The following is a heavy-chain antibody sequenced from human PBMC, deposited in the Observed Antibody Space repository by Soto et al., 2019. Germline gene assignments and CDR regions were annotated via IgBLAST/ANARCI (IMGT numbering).Heavy chain of an antibody. CDR3: AKLRSSSWTQYAFDI. Sequence: SGGSLRLSCAASGFTFSSYGMHWVRQAPGKGLEWVAVISYDGSNKYYADSVRGRFTISRDNSKNTLWLQMNTLRAEDTAVYYCAKLRSSSWTQYAFDIWGHGTMVTVSS. CDR2: ISYDGSNK. J-gene: IGHJ3*02. V-gene: IGHV3-30*18. D-gene: IGHD6-13*01. CDR1: GFTFSSYG.